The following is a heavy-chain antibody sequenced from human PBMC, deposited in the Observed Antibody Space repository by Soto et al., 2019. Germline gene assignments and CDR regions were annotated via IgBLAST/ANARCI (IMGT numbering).Heavy chain of an antibody. CDR2: IIPIFGTA. J-gene: IGHJ4*02. D-gene: IGHD1-26*01. V-gene: IGHV1-69*01. Sequence: QVQLVQSGAEVKKPGSSVTVSCKASGGTFSSYAISWVRQAPGPGLEWMGGIIPIFGTANYAQKFQGRVTITADESTSTAYIELSSLRSEDTAVYYCAGLSGGTPRGGDVDYWGQGTLVTVS. CDR3: AGLSGGTPRGGDVDY. CDR1: GGTFSSYA.